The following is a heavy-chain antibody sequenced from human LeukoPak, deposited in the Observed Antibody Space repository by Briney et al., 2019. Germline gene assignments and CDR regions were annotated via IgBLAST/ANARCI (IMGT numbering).Heavy chain of an antibody. J-gene: IGHJ4*02. Sequence: ASVNVSCKASGGTFSSYAISWVRQAPGQGLEWMGGIIPIFGTANYAQKFQGRVTITADESTSTAYMELSSLRSEDTAVYYCAREINEVTPLRYFDYWGQGTLVTVSS. CDR2: IIPIFGTA. CDR3: AREINEVTPLRYFDY. V-gene: IGHV1-69*13. D-gene: IGHD4-23*01. CDR1: GGTFSSYA.